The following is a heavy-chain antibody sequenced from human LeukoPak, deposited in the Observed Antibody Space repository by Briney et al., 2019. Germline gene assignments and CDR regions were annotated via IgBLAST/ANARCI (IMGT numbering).Heavy chain of an antibody. CDR1: GDSISSSSYY. CDR2: FFYRGGT. Sequence: SETLSLTCTVSGDSISSSSYYWGWIRQPPGKGLEWIGSFFYRGGTYYNASLKSRVTISVDTSKNQFSLKMNSVTAADTAVYYCARVGEYSSAWYYFDYWGQGTLVAVSS. V-gene: IGHV4-39*07. J-gene: IGHJ4*02. CDR3: ARVGEYSSAWYYFDY. D-gene: IGHD6-19*01.